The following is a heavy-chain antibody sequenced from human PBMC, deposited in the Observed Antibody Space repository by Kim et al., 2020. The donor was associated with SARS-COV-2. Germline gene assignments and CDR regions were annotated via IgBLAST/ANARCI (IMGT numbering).Heavy chain of an antibody. D-gene: IGHD3-10*01. Sequence: GGSLRLSCAASGFTFSSTWMHWVRQAPGEGLVWVSRMNNDGSVINYADSVKGRFTVSRDNTKTTLYLQMNSLRAEDTALYYCATAGNYRFDNWGQGTRAT. CDR2: MNNDGSVI. V-gene: IGHV3-74*01. J-gene: IGHJ4*02. CDR1: GFTFSSTW. CDR3: ATAGNYRFDN.